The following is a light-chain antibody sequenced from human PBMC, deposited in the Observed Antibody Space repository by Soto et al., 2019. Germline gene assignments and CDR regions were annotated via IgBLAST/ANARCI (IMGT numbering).Light chain of an antibody. Sequence: QSALTQPTSASGSPGQSVTISCTGTSSDVGGYNYVSWYQQHPGKVPKLMIYEVSKRPSGVPDRFSGSKSGNTASLTVSGLQAEDEADYYCSSDAGSHIPFGSGTKVTVL. J-gene: IGLJ1*01. CDR2: EVS. CDR3: SSDAGSHIP. CDR1: SSDVGGYNY. V-gene: IGLV2-8*01.